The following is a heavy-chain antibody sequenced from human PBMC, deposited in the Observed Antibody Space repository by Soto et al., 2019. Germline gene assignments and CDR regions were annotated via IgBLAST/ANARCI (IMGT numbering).Heavy chain of an antibody. CDR1: GFTFSSYG. CDR2: INDNGGST. CDR3: GRFVLFSAPADYGLDF. V-gene: IGHV3-64*02. D-gene: IGHD2-2*01. Sequence: GGSLRLSCAASGFTFSSYGIHWVRQVPGKGLESVSDINDNGGSTYYTDSVKCRFTISRDNSKNTLYLQMGSLRAVDMAVYYCGRFVLFSAPADYGLDFWGQGTTVTVSS. J-gene: IGHJ6*02.